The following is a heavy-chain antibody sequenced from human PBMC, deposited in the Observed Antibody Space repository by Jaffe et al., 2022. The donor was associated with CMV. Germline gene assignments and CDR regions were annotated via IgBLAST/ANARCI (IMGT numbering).Heavy chain of an antibody. CDR1: GFSLSTSGVG. V-gene: IGHV2-5*01. J-gene: IGHJ4*02. D-gene: IGHD3-10*01. Sequence: QITLKESGPTLVKPTQTLTLTCTFSGFSLSTSGVGVGWIRQPPGKALEWLALIYWNDDKRYSPSLKSRLTITKDTSKNQVVLTMTNMDPVDTATYYCAHSLYYYGSGSYSFDYWGQGTLVTVSS. CDR2: IYWNDDK. CDR3: AHSLYYYGSGSYSFDY.